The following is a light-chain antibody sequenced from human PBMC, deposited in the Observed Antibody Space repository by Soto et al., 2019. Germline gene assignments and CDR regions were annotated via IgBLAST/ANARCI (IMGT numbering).Light chain of an antibody. CDR3: SSYTSSSPAYV. CDR1: SSDVGGYNY. V-gene: IGLV2-14*01. J-gene: IGLJ1*01. Sequence: QSALTQPDSVSGSPGQSITISCTGTSSDVGGYNYVSWYQQHPGKAPKLMIYDVSNRPSGVSNRFSVSKSGNTASLTSSGRQAEDEADYYCSSYTSSSPAYVFGTGTKLTVL. CDR2: DVS.